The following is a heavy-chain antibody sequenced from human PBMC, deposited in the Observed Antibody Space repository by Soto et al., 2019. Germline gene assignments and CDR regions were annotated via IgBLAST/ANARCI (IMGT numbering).Heavy chain of an antibody. CDR2: ISKDGGDK. J-gene: IGHJ4*02. CDR1: GFSFSRYG. V-gene: IGHV3-30*18. Sequence: ESVGGVVPPGGSLRLSCAASGFSFSRYGIHWVRQAPGKGLVWVAVISKDGGDKEYAESVKGRCTISRENSKSTVYLQMNSLRVEDTAVYYCAKDGYKYKYYSDYWGQGTLVTVSS. D-gene: IGHD5-18*01. CDR3: AKDGYKYKYYSDY.